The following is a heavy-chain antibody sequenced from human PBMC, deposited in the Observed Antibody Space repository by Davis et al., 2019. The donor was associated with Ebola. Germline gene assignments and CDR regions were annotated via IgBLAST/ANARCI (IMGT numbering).Heavy chain of an antibody. CDR3: ARSLGCSGGSCFSPIGYYYGMDV. Sequence: KVSCKGSGYTFTSYWINWVRQMPGKGLEWMGRIDPSDSYTNYSPSFQGHVTISADKSISTAYLQWSSLKAPDTAMYYCARSLGCSGGSCFSPIGYYYGMDVWGQATTVTVSS. CDR1: GYTFTSYW. D-gene: IGHD2-15*01. V-gene: IGHV5-10-1*01. CDR2: IDPSDSYT. J-gene: IGHJ6*02.